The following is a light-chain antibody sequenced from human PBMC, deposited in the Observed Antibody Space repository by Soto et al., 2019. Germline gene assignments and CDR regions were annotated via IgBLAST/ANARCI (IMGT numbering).Light chain of an antibody. J-gene: IGKJ3*01. CDR3: QQYDNWPPYT. Sequence: EIVMTQSPATLSVPPGERATLSCRASQSVGSHLASYQQRPCQAPRLLIYGASYRATGIPARFSGSGSGTDFTLIISSLQSEDFAVYYCQQYDNWPPYTFGPGTKVDI. CDR2: GAS. V-gene: IGKV3-15*01. CDR1: QSVGSH.